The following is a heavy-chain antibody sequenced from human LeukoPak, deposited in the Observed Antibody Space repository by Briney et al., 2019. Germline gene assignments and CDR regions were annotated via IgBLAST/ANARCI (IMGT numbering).Heavy chain of an antibody. D-gene: IGHD3-3*01. V-gene: IGHV4-39*01. J-gene: IGHJ5*02. CDR3: ARLPYYDFWSGSLNWFDP. Sequence: SETLSLTCTVSGGSISSSSYYWGWLRQPPGKGLEWLGSIYYSGSTYYNPSLKSRVTISVDTSKNQFSLKLSSVTAADTAVYYCARLPYYDFWSGSLNWFDPWGQGTLVTVSS. CDR2: IYYSGST. CDR1: GGSISSSSYY.